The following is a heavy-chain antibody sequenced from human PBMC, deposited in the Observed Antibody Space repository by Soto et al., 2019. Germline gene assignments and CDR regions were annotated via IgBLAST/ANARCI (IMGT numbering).Heavy chain of an antibody. CDR1: GGSISSGGYY. Sequence: SETLSLTCTVSGGSISSGGYYWSWIRQHPGKGLEWIGYIYYSGSTYYNPSLKSRVTISVDTSKNQFSLKLSSVTAADTAVYYCARDNPRRNYYYYGMDVWGQGTTVTVSS. V-gene: IGHV4-31*03. CDR3: ARDNPRRNYYYYGMDV. CDR2: IYYSGST. J-gene: IGHJ6*02.